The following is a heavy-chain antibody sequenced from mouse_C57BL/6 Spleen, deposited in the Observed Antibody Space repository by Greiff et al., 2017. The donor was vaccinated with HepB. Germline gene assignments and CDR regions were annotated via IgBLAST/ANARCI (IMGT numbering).Heavy chain of an antibody. V-gene: IGHV1-59*01. Sequence: VQLQQPGAELVRPGTSVKLSCKASGYTFTSYWMHWVKQRPGQGLEWIGVIDPSDSYTNYNQKFKGKATLTVDTSSSTAYMQLSSLTSEDSAVYYCARSPYYYASYYFDYWGQGTTLTVSS. CDR1: GYTFTSYW. CDR2: IDPSDSYT. CDR3: ARSPYYYASYYFDY. D-gene: IGHD1-1*01. J-gene: IGHJ2*01.